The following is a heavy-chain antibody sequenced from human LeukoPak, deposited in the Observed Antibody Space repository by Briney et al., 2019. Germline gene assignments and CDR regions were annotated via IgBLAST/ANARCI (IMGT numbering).Heavy chain of an antibody. J-gene: IGHJ3*02. V-gene: IGHV4-61*02. CDR2: TSASGNT. CDR3: ASSPGIAVAGTPRGAFDI. D-gene: IGHD6-19*01. CDR1: GDSLNRGSYY. Sequence: PSETLSLTCSVSGDSLNRGSYYWNWIWQPAGKGLEWLGRTSASGNTNYNPSLKSRVTISVDASKNQFSLRLTSVTAADTAVYYCASSPGIAVAGTPRGAFDIWGQGTMVTVSS.